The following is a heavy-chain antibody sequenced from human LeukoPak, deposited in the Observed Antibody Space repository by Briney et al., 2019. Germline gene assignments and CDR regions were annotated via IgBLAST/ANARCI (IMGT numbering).Heavy chain of an antibody. CDR1: GFTFSSYS. V-gene: IGHV3-21*01. D-gene: IGHD3-22*01. J-gene: IGHJ4*02. CDR3: ARDQWVHYYDSSGYLDLGY. Sequence: GGSLRLSCAASGFTFSSYSMNWVRQAPGKGLEWVSSNSSSSSYIYYADSVKGRFTISRDNAKNSLYLQMNSLRAEDTAVYYCARDQWVHYYDSSGYLDLGYWGQGTLVTVSS. CDR2: NSSSSSYI.